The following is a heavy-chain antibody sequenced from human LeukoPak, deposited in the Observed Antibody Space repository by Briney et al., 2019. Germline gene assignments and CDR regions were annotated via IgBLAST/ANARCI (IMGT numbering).Heavy chain of an antibody. CDR3: ARHRGSHASDI. Sequence: SETLSLTCTVSGGSISSSSYYWGWIRQPPGKGLAWIGSMYYSGSTYYNPSLKSRVTISVDTSKNQFSLNLSSVTAADTAVYYCARHRGSHASDIWGQGTMVTVSS. CDR1: GGSISSSSYY. CDR2: MYYSGST. V-gene: IGHV4-39*01. J-gene: IGHJ3*02.